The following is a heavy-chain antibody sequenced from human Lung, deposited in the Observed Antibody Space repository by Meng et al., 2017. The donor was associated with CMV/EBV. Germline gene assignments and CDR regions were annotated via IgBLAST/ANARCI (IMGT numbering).Heavy chain of an antibody. J-gene: IGHJ6*02. Sequence: GGSLRLXCAASGFTSSSYEMNWVRQVAGKGLGWVSYISSSGSTIYYADSVKGRFTISRDNAKNSLYLQMNSLRAEDTAVYYCARDIVSIFGVAKPYYYYYYGMDVWGQGTTVTVSS. CDR3: ARDIVSIFGVAKPYYYYYYGMDV. V-gene: IGHV3-48*03. D-gene: IGHD3-3*01. CDR1: GFTSSSYE. CDR2: ISSSGSTI.